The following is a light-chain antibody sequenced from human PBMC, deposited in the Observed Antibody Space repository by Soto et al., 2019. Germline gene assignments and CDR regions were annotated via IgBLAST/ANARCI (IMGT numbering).Light chain of an antibody. V-gene: IGKV3-15*01. CDR2: GAS. J-gene: IGKJ4*01. CDR3: QQYGRSPST. Sequence: EIVMTQSPATLSVSPGERATLSCRASQSVSSNLAWYQQKPGQAPRLLIYGASTRATGIPARFSGSGSGTDFTLTISRLEPEDFAVYYCQQYGRSPSTFGGGTKVDI. CDR1: QSVSSN.